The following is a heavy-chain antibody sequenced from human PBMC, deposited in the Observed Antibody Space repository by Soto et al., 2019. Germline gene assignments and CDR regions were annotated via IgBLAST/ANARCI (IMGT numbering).Heavy chain of an antibody. CDR2: LNNYGNT. D-gene: IGHD1-7*01. CDR3: GRESGETWDYEAS. Sequence: SETLSLTCTVSGGSISSHRWSWIRQPAGKGLEWIGRLNNYGNTYYNPSLKSRVTVSVDTSRNQFFLTLRSVTAADSAVYHCGRESGETWDYEASWGQGTPVTVPS. CDR1: GGSISSHR. V-gene: IGHV4-4*07. J-gene: IGHJ5*02.